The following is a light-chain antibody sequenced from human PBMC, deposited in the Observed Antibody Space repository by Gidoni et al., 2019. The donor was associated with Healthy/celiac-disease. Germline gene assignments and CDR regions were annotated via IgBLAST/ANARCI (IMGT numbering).Light chain of an antibody. Sequence: EIVLTQSPATLSLSPGERATLSCRASQSVSSYLAWYQQKPGQAPRLLIYDASNRATGIPARFSGSGSRTAFTLTLSSLEPEDFAVYYCQQRSNWPGVTFGPGTKVDIK. CDR2: DAS. CDR3: QQRSNWPGVT. V-gene: IGKV3-11*01. J-gene: IGKJ3*01. CDR1: QSVSSY.